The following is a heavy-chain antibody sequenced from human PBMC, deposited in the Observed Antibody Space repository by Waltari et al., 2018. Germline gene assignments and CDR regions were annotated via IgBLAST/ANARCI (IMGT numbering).Heavy chain of an antibody. D-gene: IGHD2-2*01. Sequence: QVELVQSGAEVRKPGASVKVSCKASGYSLTSYYMHWVRPAPGLGLEWMGRINPNSGDTNSAPKFQGRVTLTRDTSVNTAFLELRSLTSDDTAVYFCARESAFSTSWYPGFDPWGQGTLVTVAS. J-gene: IGHJ5*02. CDR1: GYSLTSYY. V-gene: IGHV1-2*06. CDR2: INPNSGDT. CDR3: ARESAFSTSWYPGFDP.